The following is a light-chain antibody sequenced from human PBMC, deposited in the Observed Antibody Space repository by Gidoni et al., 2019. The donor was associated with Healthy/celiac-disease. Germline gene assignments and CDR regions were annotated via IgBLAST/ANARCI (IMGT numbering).Light chain of an antibody. CDR1: QSVSSSY. CDR2: GAS. J-gene: IGKJ2*03. CDR3: QQYGSSPPYS. V-gene: IGKV3-20*01. Sequence: EIVLTPSLGTLSLSPGERATLSCRASQSVSSSYLAWYPQKPGQAPRLLIYGASSRATGIPDRFSGSGSGTDFTLTISRLEPEDFAVYYCQQYGSSPPYSFGQGTKLEIK.